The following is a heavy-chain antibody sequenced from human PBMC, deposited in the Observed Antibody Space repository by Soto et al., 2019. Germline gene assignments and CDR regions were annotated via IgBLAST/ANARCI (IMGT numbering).Heavy chain of an antibody. CDR1: GYRFISDW. CDR3: ATSKGFCSGGRCYVAFDV. V-gene: IGHV5-51*01. D-gene: IGHD2-15*01. J-gene: IGHJ3*01. CDR2: MYPGDSDT. Sequence: GESLKISCKASGYRFISDWIGWVRQMPGKGLEWMGIMYPGDSDTRYSPSFQGQVTISADESISTAYLQWASLKASDTAKYFCATSKGFCSGGRCYVAFDVWGQGTMVTVSS.